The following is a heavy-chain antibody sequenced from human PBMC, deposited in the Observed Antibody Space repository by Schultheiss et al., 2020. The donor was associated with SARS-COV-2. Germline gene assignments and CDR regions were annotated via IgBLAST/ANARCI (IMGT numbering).Heavy chain of an antibody. CDR2: IYYSGST. D-gene: IGHD3-3*01. J-gene: IGHJ4*02. V-gene: IGHV4-59*12. CDR3: ARDRPYNYDFWSGSIIPTFDY. CDR1: GGSISSYY. Sequence: SQTLSLTCTVSGGSISSYYWSWIRQPPGKGLEWIGYIYYSGSTNYNPSLKSRVTISVDTSKNQFSLKLSSVTAADTAVYYCARDRPYNYDFWSGSIIPTFDYWGQGTLVTVSS.